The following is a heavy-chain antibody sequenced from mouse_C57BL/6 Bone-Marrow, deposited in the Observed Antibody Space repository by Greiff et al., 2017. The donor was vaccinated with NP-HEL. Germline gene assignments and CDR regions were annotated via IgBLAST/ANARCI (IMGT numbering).Heavy chain of an antibody. CDR3: ARHKGYYGSSYHWYFDV. V-gene: IGHV2-6-1*01. J-gene: IGHJ1*03. D-gene: IGHD1-1*01. CDR2: IWSDGST. CDR1: GFSLTSYG. Sequence: VQLKESGPGLVAPSQSLSITCTVSGFSLTSYGVHWVRQPPGKGLEWLVVIWSDGSTTYNSAPKSRLSISKDNSKSQVFLKMNSLQTDDTAMYYCARHKGYYGSSYHWYFDVWGTGTTVTVSS.